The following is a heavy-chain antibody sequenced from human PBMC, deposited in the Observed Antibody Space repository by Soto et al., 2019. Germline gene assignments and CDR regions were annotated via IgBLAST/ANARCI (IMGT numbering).Heavy chain of an antibody. D-gene: IGHD3-16*01. Sequence: EVQLVESGGGLVQPGWSLRLSCVASGFTFSNYWMSWVRQAPGKGLEWVANINQDGSEKYYVDSVKGRFTISRDNAKNSLYLQMNSLRDEDTAVYYCTRDRGWFDPWGQGTLVTVSS. CDR1: GFTFSNYW. J-gene: IGHJ5*02. CDR2: INQDGSEK. V-gene: IGHV3-7*01. CDR3: TRDRGWFDP.